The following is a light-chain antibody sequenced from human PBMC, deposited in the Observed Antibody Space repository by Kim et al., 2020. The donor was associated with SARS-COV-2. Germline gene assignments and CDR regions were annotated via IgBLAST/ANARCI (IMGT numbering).Light chain of an antibody. CDR2: EDN. V-gene: IGLV6-57*03. Sequence: KTVPISCTRSSRSIASNYVQWYQQRPGSAPTTVIYEDNQRPSGVPDRFSGSIDSSSNSASLTISGLKTEDEADYYCQSYDSSNHVVFGGGTQLTVL. CDR1: SRSIASNY. CDR3: QSYDSSNHVV. J-gene: IGLJ2*01.